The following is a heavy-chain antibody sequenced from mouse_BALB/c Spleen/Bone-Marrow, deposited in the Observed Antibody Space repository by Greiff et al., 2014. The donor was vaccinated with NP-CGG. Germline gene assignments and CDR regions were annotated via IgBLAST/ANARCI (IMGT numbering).Heavy chain of an antibody. J-gene: IGHJ2*01. CDR1: GFDFSRYW. CDR2: INPDSSTI. V-gene: IGHV4-1*02. Sequence: LVESGGSLKLSCAASGFDFSRYWMSWVRQAPGKGLEWIGEINPDSSTINYTPSLKDKFIISRDNAKNTLYLQMSKVRSEDTALYYCARPVYRYDPPAYWGQGTTLTVSS. CDR3: ARPVYRYDPPAY. D-gene: IGHD2-14*01.